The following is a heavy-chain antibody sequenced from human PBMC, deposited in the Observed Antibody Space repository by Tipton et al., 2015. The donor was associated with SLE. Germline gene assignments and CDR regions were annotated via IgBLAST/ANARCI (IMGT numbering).Heavy chain of an antibody. CDR3: ARGGTIR. V-gene: IGHV3-48*01. D-gene: IGHD5-12*01. CDR1: GFTFSNAW. Sequence: AVSGFTFSNAWMSWVRQAPGKGLEWVSYISSSSSTIYYADSVKGRFTISRDNAKNSLYLQMNSLRAEDTAVYYCARGGTIRWGQGTLVTVSS. J-gene: IGHJ4*02. CDR2: ISSSSSTI.